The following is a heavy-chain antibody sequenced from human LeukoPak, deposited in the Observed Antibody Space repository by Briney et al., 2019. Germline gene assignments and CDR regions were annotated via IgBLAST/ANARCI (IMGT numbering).Heavy chain of an antibody. J-gene: IGHJ6*02. V-gene: IGHV3-33*01. CDR3: ARSYYGSGTSYGMDV. CDR2: IWSDGNTE. CDR1: GFTFNHYA. Sequence: PGGSLRLSCAASGFTFNHYAMQWVRQAPGKGLEWVAVIWSDGNTEYYADSVRGRFTVSRDNSKNTLYLQMNSLRAEDTALYYCARSYYGSGTSYGMDVWGQGTTVTVSS. D-gene: IGHD3-10*01.